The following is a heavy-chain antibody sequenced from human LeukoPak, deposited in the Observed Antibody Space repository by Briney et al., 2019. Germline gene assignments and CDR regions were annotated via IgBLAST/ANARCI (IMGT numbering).Heavy chain of an antibody. CDR1: GFIFSTYY. CDR3: ARAAAAAGGNYYFYMDV. V-gene: IGHV1-46*01. CDR2: IKPSSGST. J-gene: IGHJ6*03. D-gene: IGHD6-13*01. Sequence: GASVKVSCKPSGFIFSTYYIHWVRQAPRQGLEWMGVIKPSSGSTSSAQKFQGRLTMTRDIFTSTVDMELSSLRSEDTAVYYCARAAAAAGGNYYFYMDVWGKGTTVTVSS.